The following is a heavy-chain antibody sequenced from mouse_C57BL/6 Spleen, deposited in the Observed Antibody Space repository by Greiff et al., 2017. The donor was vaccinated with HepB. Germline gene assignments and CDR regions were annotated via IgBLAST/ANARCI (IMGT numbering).Heavy chain of an antibody. J-gene: IGHJ4*01. Sequence: VQLQQPGAELVKPGASVKLSCKASGYTFTSYWMHWVKQRPGQGLEWIGMIHPNSGSTNYNEKFKSKATLTVDKSSSTAYMQLSSLTSEDSAVYYCARPSYYYGSSLYAMDYWGQGTSVTVSS. CDR1: GYTFTSYW. CDR3: ARPSYYYGSSLYAMDY. CDR2: IHPNSGST. D-gene: IGHD1-1*01. V-gene: IGHV1-64*01.